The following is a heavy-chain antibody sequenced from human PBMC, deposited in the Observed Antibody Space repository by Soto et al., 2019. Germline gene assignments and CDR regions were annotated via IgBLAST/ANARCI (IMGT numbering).Heavy chain of an antibody. J-gene: IGHJ4*02. Sequence: ASGKVSCPASGYRFTIYGITWLRQAPGQGLEWMGWISVYNGNTNYAQKLQDRVIMTTDTSTNTAYMELLSLRSDDTAVYYCARDKGVYAFASGYRSYSFDDWGQGTLVTVSS. V-gene: IGHV1-18*01. CDR2: ISVYNGNT. D-gene: IGHD3-3*01. CDR1: GYRFTIYG. CDR3: ARDKGVYAFASGYRSYSFDD.